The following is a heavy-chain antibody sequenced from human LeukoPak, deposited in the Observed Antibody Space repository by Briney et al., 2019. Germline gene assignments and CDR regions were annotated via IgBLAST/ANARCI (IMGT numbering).Heavy chain of an antibody. CDR1: GFTFSNYA. J-gene: IGHJ4*02. CDR2: IWYDGRTE. D-gene: IGHD6-19*01. Sequence: GGSLRLSCEASGFTFSNYAMHWVRQAPGKGLEWVALIWYDGRTEFYADSVKGRFTISRDNSENTLFLQMNSLRVEDTAVYYCAREWCRLAVAGGPGHWRQGTLVTVSP. V-gene: IGHV3-33*01. CDR3: AREWCRLAVAGGPGH.